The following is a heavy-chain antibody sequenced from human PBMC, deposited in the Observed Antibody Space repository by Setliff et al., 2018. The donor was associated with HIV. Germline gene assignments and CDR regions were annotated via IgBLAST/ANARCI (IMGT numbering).Heavy chain of an antibody. J-gene: IGHJ4*02. CDR2: ISYGGNT. CDR1: GDSINSGPYS. D-gene: IGHD3-22*01. Sequence: KTSETLSLTCTVSGDSINSGPYSWGWIRQPPGKGLESIGSISYGGNTYYNPSLKSRVLISGDTSKNQFALKLSSVTAADTGVYYCARRAGFSEGSGYWFYWGQGTMVTVPQ. CDR3: ARRAGFSEGSGYWFY. V-gene: IGHV4-39*01.